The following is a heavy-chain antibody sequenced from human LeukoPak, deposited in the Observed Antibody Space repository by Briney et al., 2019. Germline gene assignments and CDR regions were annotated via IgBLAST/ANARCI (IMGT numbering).Heavy chain of an antibody. Sequence: GASVKVSCKASGYTFTSYGISWVRQATGQGLEWMGWISAYNGNTNYAQKLQGRVTMTTDTSTSTAYMELRSLRSDDTAVYYCARETYYDFWSGDYYYYGMDVWGQGTTVTVSS. CDR1: GYTFTSYG. CDR3: ARETYYDFWSGDYYYYGMDV. D-gene: IGHD3-3*01. V-gene: IGHV1-18*01. J-gene: IGHJ6*02. CDR2: ISAYNGNT.